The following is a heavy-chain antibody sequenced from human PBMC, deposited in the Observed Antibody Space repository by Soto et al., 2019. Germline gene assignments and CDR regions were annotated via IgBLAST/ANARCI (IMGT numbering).Heavy chain of an antibody. CDR1: GGSVSTYY. CDR2: TSYSGNT. J-gene: IGHJ4*02. D-gene: IGHD3-3*01. V-gene: IGHV4-59*02. CDR3: ARDGVGPFDY. Sequence: SETLSLTCTISGGSVSTYYWSWIRQPPGKELEWIGLTSYSGNTNYNPSLKSRVAMAVDTSKNQFSLTLSFVTAADTAVYYCARDGVGPFDYWGQGTLVTVSS.